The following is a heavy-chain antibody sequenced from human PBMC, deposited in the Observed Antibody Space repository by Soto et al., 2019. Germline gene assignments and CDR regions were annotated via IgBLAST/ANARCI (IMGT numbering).Heavy chain of an antibody. CDR3: ARGCGYYLANYN. Sequence: GSSVKVSCKATGYTFTNYAMHWVRHAPGQRLEWMGWINAGNGNTKYPHKFQGRVTITRDTSASTAYIELSSLSSEDTAVYYCARGCGYYLANYNWGQGTLVTISS. D-gene: IGHD3-22*01. J-gene: IGHJ4*02. CDR2: INAGNGNT. CDR1: GYTFTNYA. V-gene: IGHV1-3*01.